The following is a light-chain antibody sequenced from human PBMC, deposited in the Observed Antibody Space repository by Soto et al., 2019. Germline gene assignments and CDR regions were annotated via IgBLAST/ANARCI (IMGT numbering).Light chain of an antibody. CDR2: DAS. V-gene: IGKV3-20*01. J-gene: IGKJ1*01. Sequence: ENVLTQSPGTLSLSPGERATISCRARQSINSNYLAWYQQKPDQAPRLLIYDASSRATGIPDRFSGSGSGTDFTLTISRLEPEDSAVYFCQQHGTSSWTFGQGTKVEIK. CDR3: QQHGTSSWT. CDR1: QSINSNY.